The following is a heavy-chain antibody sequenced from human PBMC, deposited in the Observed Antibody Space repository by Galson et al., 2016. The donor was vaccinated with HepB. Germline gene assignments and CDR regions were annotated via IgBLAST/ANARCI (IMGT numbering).Heavy chain of an antibody. CDR3: VGGIGWLPDY. D-gene: IGHD6-19*01. CDR2: IEQDGGEI. V-gene: IGHV3-7*02. CDR1: GITFSRYW. Sequence: SLRLSCAGSGITFSRYWMSWVRQAPGKGLEWVANIEQDGGEINYADSVKGRFTISRDNAKNSAFLQMNSLRGEDTAVYYCVGGIGWLPDYWGQGTLVTVSS. J-gene: IGHJ4*02.